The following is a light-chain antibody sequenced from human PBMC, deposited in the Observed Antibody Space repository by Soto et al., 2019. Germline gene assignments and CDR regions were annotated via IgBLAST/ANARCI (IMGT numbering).Light chain of an antibody. V-gene: IGKV3-11*01. CDR1: QNVKDH. CDR3: QQRSTWPPWT. J-gene: IGKJ1*01. CDR2: DAS. Sequence: EIVLTQSPDTLSVSPGDGATLSCRASQNVKDHLAWYQQTPGQSPRLLIYDASNRATGIPARFNGSGSGTDFTLTIASLQPDDFAVYYCQQRSTWPPWTFGLGTKVDIK.